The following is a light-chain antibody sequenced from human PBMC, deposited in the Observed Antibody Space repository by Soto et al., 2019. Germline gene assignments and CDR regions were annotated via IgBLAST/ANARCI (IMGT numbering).Light chain of an antibody. Sequence: QSSLTQPASVSGSPGQSITISCTGTGSDIGAYNDVSWYQHHPGKAPQLMIYEATDRPSGVSNLFSGSKSGNTASLTISGLQAEVEADYFCSSYTTSATGVFGGGTKLTVL. CDR3: SSYTTSATGV. V-gene: IGLV2-14*01. CDR1: GSDIGAYND. J-gene: IGLJ3*02. CDR2: EAT.